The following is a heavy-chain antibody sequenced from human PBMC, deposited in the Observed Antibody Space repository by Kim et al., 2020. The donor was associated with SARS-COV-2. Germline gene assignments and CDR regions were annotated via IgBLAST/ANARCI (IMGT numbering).Heavy chain of an antibody. CDR2: LYYSGST. CDR1: GGSISSGGYY. Sequence: SETLSLTCTVSGGSISSGGYYWSWIRQHPGKGLEWIGYLYYSGSTYYNPSLKSRVTISVDTSKNQFSLKLSSVTAADTSVYYCVRAQITMIVAINAFDISGQGTEVTVSS. J-gene: IGHJ3*02. D-gene: IGHD3-22*01. V-gene: IGHV4-31*03. CDR3: VRAQITMIVAINAFDI.